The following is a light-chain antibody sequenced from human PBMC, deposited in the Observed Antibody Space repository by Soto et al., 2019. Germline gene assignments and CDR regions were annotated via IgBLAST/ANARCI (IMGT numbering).Light chain of an antibody. J-gene: IGKJ5*01. CDR3: QQYNSYSYT. Sequence: QSPSTLSASVGDRVTITCRASQSISSWLAWYQQKPGKAPKLLIYDASSLESGVPSRFSGSGSGTEFTLTISSLQPDDFATYYCQQYNSYSYTFGQGTRLEIK. CDR2: DAS. CDR1: QSISSW. V-gene: IGKV1-5*01.